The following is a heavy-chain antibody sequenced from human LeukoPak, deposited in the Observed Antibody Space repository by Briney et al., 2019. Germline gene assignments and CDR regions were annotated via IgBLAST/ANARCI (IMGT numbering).Heavy chain of an antibody. CDR2: IGSNTGDT. V-gene: IGHV1-2*02. D-gene: IGHD2-2*02. Sequence: GASVKVSCKASGYTFTGYSMHWVRQAPGQGLEWMGWIGSNTGDTNYAQKFQGRVTMTGDTSISTAYLELSRLNSDDTAVYYCARGHYTNYYMDVWGKGTTVTVSS. CDR3: ARGHYTNYYMDV. CDR1: GYTFTGYS. J-gene: IGHJ6*03.